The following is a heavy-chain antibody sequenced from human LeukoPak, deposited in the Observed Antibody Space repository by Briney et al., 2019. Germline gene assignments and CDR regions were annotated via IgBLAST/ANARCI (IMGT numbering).Heavy chain of an antibody. CDR2: FYSSGST. D-gene: IGHD3-22*01. CDR1: GGSVSSGSYY. J-gene: IGHJ4*02. CDR3: ATVLYYDSSGYER. V-gene: IGHV4-61*01. Sequence: PSETLSLTCTVSGGSVSSGSYYWTWIRQPPGKGLEWIGYFYSSGSTNYHPSLKSRVTISADTSKNQFSLKLSSVTAADTAMYYRATVLYYDSSGYERWGQGTLVTVSS.